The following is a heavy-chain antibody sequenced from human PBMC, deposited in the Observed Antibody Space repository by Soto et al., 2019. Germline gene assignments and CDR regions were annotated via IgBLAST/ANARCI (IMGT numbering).Heavy chain of an antibody. J-gene: IGHJ6*02. CDR3: ARDRLSEQQLGGYYYYDMDV. CDR2: IYYTGST. Sequence: TSETLSLTCTVSGGSINSHYWSWIRQPPGKGLEWIGYIYYTGSTTYNPSLKSRVTISLDTSKTQFSLRLSSVTAADTAVYYCARDRLSEQQLGGYYYYDMDVWGQGTTVTVSS. V-gene: IGHV4-59*11. CDR1: GGSINSHY. D-gene: IGHD6-13*01.